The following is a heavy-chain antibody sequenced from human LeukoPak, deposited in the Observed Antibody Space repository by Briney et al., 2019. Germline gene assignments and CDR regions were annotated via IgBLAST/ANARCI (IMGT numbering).Heavy chain of an antibody. CDR1: GFTFSDFF. V-gene: IGHV3-23*01. CDR3: AKRRADYYGSGRGLNYFDY. D-gene: IGHD3-10*01. Sequence: GGSLRLSCAASGFTFSDFFMTWIRQAPGKGLEWVSAISGNGGNTYYADSVKGRFTISRDNSKNTLYLQMNSLRAEDTAIYYCAKRRADYYGSGRGLNYFDYWGQGTLVTVSS. CDR2: ISGNGGNT. J-gene: IGHJ4*02.